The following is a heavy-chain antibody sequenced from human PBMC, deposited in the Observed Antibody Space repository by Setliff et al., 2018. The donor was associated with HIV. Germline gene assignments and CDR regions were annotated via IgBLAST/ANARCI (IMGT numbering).Heavy chain of an antibody. J-gene: IGHJ3*02. D-gene: IGHD2-8*01. CDR3: AHMATQWDGFDI. CDR2: IIPIFATP. Sequence: SVKVSCKASGETFSSYAINWVRQAPGQGLEWMGVIIPIFATPNYAQTFQGRLTITADQSTTTAYMKLSGLTSKDTAVYFCAHMATQWDGFDIWGQGTTVTVSS. CDR1: GETFSSYA. V-gene: IGHV1-69*13.